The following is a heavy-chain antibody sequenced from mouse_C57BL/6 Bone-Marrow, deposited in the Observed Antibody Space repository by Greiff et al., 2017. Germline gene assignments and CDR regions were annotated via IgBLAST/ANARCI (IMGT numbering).Heavy chain of an antibody. J-gene: IGHJ3*01. CDR1: GYNFTSYW. CDR3: ARGGPNWDGAY. V-gene: IGHV1-61*01. D-gene: IGHD4-1*01. Sequence: VQLQQPGAELVRPGSSVKLSCKASGYNFTSYWMDWVKQRPGQGLEWIGNIYPSDSETHYNQKFKDKATLTVDKSSSTAYMQLSSLTSEDSAVYYCARGGPNWDGAYWGQGTLVTVSA. CDR2: IYPSDSET.